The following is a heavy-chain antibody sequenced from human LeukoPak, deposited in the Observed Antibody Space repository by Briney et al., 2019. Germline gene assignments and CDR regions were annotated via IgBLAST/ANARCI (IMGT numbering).Heavy chain of an antibody. CDR1: GYSFTSYW. CDR3: ARTYYYDTSGYFPIGY. J-gene: IGHJ4*02. V-gene: IGHV5-51*01. Sequence: GESLKISCKGSGYSFTSYWIGWVRQMPGKGVEWMGIIYPGDSDTRYSPSFQGQVTISADKSISTAYLQWSSLKASDTAMYYCARTYYYDTSGYFPIGYWGQGTLVTVSS. D-gene: IGHD3-22*01. CDR2: IYPGDSDT.